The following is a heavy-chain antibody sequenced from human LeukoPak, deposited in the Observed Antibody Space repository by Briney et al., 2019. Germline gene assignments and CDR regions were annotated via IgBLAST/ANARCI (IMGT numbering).Heavy chain of an antibody. CDR1: GGSFSYYF. Sequence: SETLSLTCSVYGGSFSYYFWSWIRQSPGKGLEWIGEIDDGGNTNYNPSLMSRVIVSMEKSKKQFSLVMRSVAAADTAVYYCARFSRITWGDWGDAFDIWGQGTTVGVSS. CDR3: ARFSRITWGDWGDAFDI. CDR2: IDDGGNT. J-gene: IGHJ3*02. V-gene: IGHV4-34*01. D-gene: IGHD2-21*02.